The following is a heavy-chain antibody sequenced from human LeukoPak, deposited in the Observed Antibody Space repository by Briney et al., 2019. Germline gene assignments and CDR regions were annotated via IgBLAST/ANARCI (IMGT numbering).Heavy chain of an antibody. CDR2: IQQGGSAK. D-gene: IGHD5-24*01. V-gene: IGHV3-7*01. J-gene: IGHJ4*02. CDR3: ARIRGDGSTFEY. Sequence: GGSLRLSCAASGFTFSSYWMSWVRQAPGKGLEWVANIQQGGSAKYYMDSVKGRFTISRDDAKSSLYLQMNSLRAEDTAVYFCARIRGDGSTFEYWGQGTLVTVSS. CDR1: GFTFSSYW.